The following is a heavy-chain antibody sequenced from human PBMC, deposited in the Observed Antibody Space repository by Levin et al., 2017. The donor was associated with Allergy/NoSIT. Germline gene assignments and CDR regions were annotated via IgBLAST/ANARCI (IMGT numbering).Heavy chain of an antibody. J-gene: IGHJ4*02. D-gene: IGHD3-10*01. CDR2: IWYDGSNK. Sequence: GESLKISCAASGFTFSSYGMHWVRQAPGKGLEWVAVIWYDGSNKYYADSVKGRFTISRDNSKNTRYLQMNSLRAEDTAVYYCARVDYYGSGSYYNGLEYWGQGTLVTVAS. CDR1: GFTFSSYG. CDR3: ARVDYYGSGSYYNGLEY. V-gene: IGHV3-33*01.